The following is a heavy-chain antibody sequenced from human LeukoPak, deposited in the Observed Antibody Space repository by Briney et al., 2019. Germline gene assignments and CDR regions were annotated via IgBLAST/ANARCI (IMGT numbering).Heavy chain of an antibody. CDR2: ISSDSSTI. Sequence: PRGSLRLSCAASGFTFSSYSMNWVRQAPGKGLEWVSYISSDSSTIYYADSVKGRFTISRDNAKNSLYLQMNSLRAEDTAVYYCAAHYCGGDCYPHRDAFDIWGQGTMVTVSS. CDR1: GFTFSSYS. V-gene: IGHV3-48*01. D-gene: IGHD2-21*02. J-gene: IGHJ3*02. CDR3: AAHYCGGDCYPHRDAFDI.